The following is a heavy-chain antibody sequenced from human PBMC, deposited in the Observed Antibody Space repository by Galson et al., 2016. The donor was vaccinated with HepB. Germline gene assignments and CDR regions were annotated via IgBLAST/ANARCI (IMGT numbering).Heavy chain of an antibody. V-gene: IGHV1-69*02. D-gene: IGHD4-17*01. CDR2: IIPILDMA. J-gene: IGHJ4*02. Sequence: SVKASCKASGGTFSSYTISWVRQAPGQGLEWMGRIIPILDMANYAQKFQGRVTITADKSTSTAYMELSSLRSEDTAVYFCASHIQDFGDHGPPYFDYWGQGTLVTVSS. CDR1: GGTFSSYT. CDR3: ASHIQDFGDHGPPYFDY.